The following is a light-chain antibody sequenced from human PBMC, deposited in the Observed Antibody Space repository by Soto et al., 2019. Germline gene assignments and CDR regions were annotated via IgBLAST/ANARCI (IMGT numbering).Light chain of an antibody. V-gene: IGKV3-20*01. CDR3: HQYGSSQLT. Sequence: EIVLTQSPGTLSLSPGERATLTCRASQTVTSSYLAWYQQKPGQAPRLLMYGAASRSTGIPDRFSGSGSGTDFTLTISRLEPEDFAVYYCHQYGSSQLTFGPGTKVDIK. J-gene: IGKJ3*01. CDR1: QTVTSSY. CDR2: GAA.